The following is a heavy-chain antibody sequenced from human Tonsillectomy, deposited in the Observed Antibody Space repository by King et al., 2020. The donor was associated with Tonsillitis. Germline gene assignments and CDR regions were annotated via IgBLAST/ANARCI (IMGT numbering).Heavy chain of an antibody. CDR1: GFFFTDYF. D-gene: IGHD2-2*01. V-gene: IGHV1-2*02. Sequence: QLVQSGAEVKKPGASVKVSCKASGFFFTDYFMRWVRQAPGQGLEWMGWINPNSGGTKYAQQFQDRVTMTRDTSTSTGYMELSRLRSDDTAVYYCARDMPGVTTWDGAFDLWGQGTMVTVSS. J-gene: IGHJ3*01. CDR3: ARDMPGVTTWDGAFDL. CDR2: INPNSGGT.